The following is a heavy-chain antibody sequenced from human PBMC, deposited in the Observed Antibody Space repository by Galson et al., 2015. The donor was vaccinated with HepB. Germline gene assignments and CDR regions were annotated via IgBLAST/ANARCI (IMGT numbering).Heavy chain of an antibody. J-gene: IGHJ4*02. V-gene: IGHV3-21*01. CDR2: ISSSSSYI. CDR3: ARLKAVVTRGYYFDY. D-gene: IGHD2-21*02. CDR1: GFTFSGSA. Sequence: SLRLSCAASGFTFSGSAMHWVRQAPGKGLEWVSSISSSSSYIYYADSVKGRFTISRDNAKNSLYLQMNSLRAEDTAVYYCARLKAVVTRGYYFDYWGQGTLVTVSS.